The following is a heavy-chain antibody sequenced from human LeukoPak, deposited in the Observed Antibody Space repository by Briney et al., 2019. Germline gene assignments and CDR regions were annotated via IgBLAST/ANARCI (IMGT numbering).Heavy chain of an antibody. V-gene: IGHV4-34*01. CDR2: INYRGSP. Sequence: SETLSLTCTVHGGSFSGYYGTWIRQPPGKGLEWIGDINYRGSPDSNPSLKSRVTMSLDTSKKLFSLKLTSVTAADTAVYYCARGGYYDTSGFYITGGQGTLVTVSS. J-gene: IGHJ4*02. CDR3: ARGGYYDTSGFYIT. D-gene: IGHD3-22*01. CDR1: GGSFSGYY.